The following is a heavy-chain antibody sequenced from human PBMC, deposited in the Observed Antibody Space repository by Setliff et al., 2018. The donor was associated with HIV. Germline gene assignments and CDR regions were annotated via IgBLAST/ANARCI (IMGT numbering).Heavy chain of an antibody. J-gene: IGHJ6*02. CDR2: ISDSGTTI. CDR1: GFIFTNYE. Sequence: QAGGSLRLSCAASGFIFTNYEMNWVRQAPGKGLEWVSYISDSGTTIYYADFVKGRFTISRDNAKNSLYLQMDSLRFEDTAVYYCARRETGVLYFGTFYYNGMDVWGQGTTVTVSS. D-gene: IGHD2-8*01. CDR3: ARRETGVLYFGTFYYNGMDV. V-gene: IGHV3-48*03.